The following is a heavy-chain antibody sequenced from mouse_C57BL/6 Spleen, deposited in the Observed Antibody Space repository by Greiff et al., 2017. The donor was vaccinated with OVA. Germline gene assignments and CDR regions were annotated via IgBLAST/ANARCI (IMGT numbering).Heavy chain of an antibody. CDR2: VVAGDGET. J-gene: IGHJ3*01. CDR3: ARTSSTMVTWFAY. Sequence: VQLQQSGPELVKPGASVKISCKASGYAFSSSWMNWVWRRPVKGLEWRGWVVAGDGETDYNGKFKGKATLTADKSYSTAYMQLSSLTSEDSAVYVGARTSSTMVTWFAYWGKGTMVTVSA. V-gene: IGHV1-82*01. CDR1: GYAFSSSW. D-gene: IGHD2-1*01.